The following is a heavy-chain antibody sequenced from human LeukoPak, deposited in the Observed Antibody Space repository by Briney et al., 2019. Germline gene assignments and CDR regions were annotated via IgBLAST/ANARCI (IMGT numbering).Heavy chain of an antibody. CDR3: ARLYSSGWRSNYYFDY. D-gene: IGHD6-19*01. J-gene: IGHJ4*02. CDR1: GGSISSYY. CDR2: INYTGII. V-gene: IGHV4-59*08. Sequence: PSETLSLTCSVSGGSISSYYWAWIRQPPGKGLEWIGFINYTGIISHNPSLESRVTMSVDTYDNQFSLRLNSVSAADAPVYYCARLYSSGWRSNYYFDYWGQGTLVTVPS.